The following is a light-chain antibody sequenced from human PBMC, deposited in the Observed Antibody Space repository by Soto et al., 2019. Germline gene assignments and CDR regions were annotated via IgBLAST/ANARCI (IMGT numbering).Light chain of an antibody. CDR3: QTWGSGTVV. J-gene: IGLJ2*01. CDR1: SGHSNYA. V-gene: IGLV4-69*01. Sequence: QSVLTQSPSAYASLGASVKFTCTLSSGHSNYAIAWHQQQPEKGPRYLMKVNSDGSHRKGDGIPDRFSGSSSGAERYLTISSLQSEDEADYYCQTWGSGTVVFGGGTKPTVL. CDR2: VNSDGSH.